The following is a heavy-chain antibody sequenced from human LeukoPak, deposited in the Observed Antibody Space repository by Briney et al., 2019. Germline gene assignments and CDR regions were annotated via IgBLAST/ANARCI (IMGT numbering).Heavy chain of an antibody. CDR1: GGSISSYY. J-gene: IGHJ4*02. CDR2: IYYSGST. V-gene: IGHV4-59*01. D-gene: IGHD5-18*01. CDR3: ARVNTAMIQAIDY. Sequence: SETLSLTCTVSGGSISSYYWSWIRQPPGKGLEWIGYIYYSGSTNYNPSLKSRVTISVDTSKNQFSLKLSSVTAADTAVYSCARVNTAMIQAIDYWGQGTLVTVSS.